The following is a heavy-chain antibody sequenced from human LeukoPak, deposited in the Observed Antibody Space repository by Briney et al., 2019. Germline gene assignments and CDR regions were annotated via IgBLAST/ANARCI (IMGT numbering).Heavy chain of an antibody. D-gene: IGHD3-9*01. CDR1: GFTFSDYY. CDR3: QRAAYDILTGYSNAFDI. V-gene: IGHV3-11*06. CDR2: FSSSSSYT. J-gene: IGHJ3*02. Sequence: GGSLRLSCAASGFTFSDYYMSWIRQAPGKGLEWVSYFSSSSSYTNYADSVKGRFTISRDNAKNSLYLQMNSLRAEDTAVYYCQRAAYDILTGYSNAFDIWGQGTMVTVSP.